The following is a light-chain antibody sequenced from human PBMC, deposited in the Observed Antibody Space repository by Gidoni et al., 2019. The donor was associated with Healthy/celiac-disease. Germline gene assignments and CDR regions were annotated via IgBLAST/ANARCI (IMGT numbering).Light chain of an antibody. CDR3: QQYNNWPPGT. V-gene: IGKV3-15*01. CDR1: QRVSSN. Sequence: EIVMTQSPATLSVSPGERATLSCRASQRVSSNLAWYQQKPGQAPRLLIYGASTRATGIPARFSGSGSGTEFTLTISSLQSEDFAVYYCQQYNNWPPGTFXQXTKVEIK. J-gene: IGKJ1*01. CDR2: GAS.